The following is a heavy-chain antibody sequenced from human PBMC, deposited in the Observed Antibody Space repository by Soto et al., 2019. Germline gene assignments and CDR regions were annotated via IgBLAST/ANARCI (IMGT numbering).Heavy chain of an antibody. J-gene: IGHJ4*02. CDR2: ISYSGST. D-gene: IGHD4-17*01. V-gene: IGHV4-31*03. CDR3: ARQSTVTGNYYFDS. Sequence: QVQLQESGPGLVKPSQTLSLTCPVSGASISSRGFSWTWIRQLPGKGLEWIGYISYSGSTNYSPSLKSRLNISIDTSDNHFSLKLTSVTAADTAVYYCARQSTVTGNYYFDSWGQGTLVTVAT. CDR1: GASISSRGFS.